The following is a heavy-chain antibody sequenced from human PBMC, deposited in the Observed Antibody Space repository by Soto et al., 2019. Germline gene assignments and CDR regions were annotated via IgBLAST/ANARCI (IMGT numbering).Heavy chain of an antibody. D-gene: IGHD3-16*02. V-gene: IGHV4-59*08. Sequence: QVQLQESGPGLVKPSETLSLTCTVSGGSISSYYWSWIRQPPGKGLEWIGYIFYSGSTNYNPSLKSRVTISVDTSKNQFSLKLSCVTAADTAVYYCARLYGLDAFDFWGQGTMVTVSS. CDR3: ARLYGLDAFDF. CDR2: IFYSGST. J-gene: IGHJ3*01. CDR1: GGSISSYY.